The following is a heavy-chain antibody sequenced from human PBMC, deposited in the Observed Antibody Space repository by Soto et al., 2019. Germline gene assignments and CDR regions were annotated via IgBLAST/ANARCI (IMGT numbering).Heavy chain of an antibody. CDR2: ISLYSDGT. D-gene: IGHD2-2*01. CDR1: GYTFSNYG. V-gene: IGHV1-18*01. Sequence: QVQLVQSVGEVKRPGASVKVSCKTSGYTFSNYGITWVRQAPGQPLEWLGWISLYSDGTNYAQKFQGRVPMTTDTSTTTAYMELRSLRSDDTAVYYCARVVPGAEAWFGPWGQGTLVTVSS. CDR3: ARVVPGAEAWFGP. J-gene: IGHJ5*02.